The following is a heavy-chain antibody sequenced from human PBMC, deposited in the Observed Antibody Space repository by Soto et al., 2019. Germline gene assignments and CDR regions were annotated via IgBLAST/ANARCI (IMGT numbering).Heavy chain of an antibody. CDR3: AKDGGYNWNDPFDY. CDR1: GFTFSTYA. CDR2: ISGSGGST. V-gene: IGHV3-23*01. J-gene: IGHJ4*02. Sequence: EVQLLESGGGLVQPGGSLRLSCAASGFTFSTYAMSWVRQAPGRGLEWVSTISGSGGSTYYADSVRGRFTISRDNSKNTLYLQVNSLRGEDTAVYYCAKDGGYNWNDPFDYWGQGTLVTVSS. D-gene: IGHD1-1*01.